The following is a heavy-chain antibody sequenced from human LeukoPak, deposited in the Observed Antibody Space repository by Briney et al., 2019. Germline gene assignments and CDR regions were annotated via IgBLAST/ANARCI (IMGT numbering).Heavy chain of an antibody. V-gene: IGHV3-64*01. CDR2: ISSNGGST. D-gene: IGHD1-20*01. CDR1: GFTFSSYA. J-gene: IGHJ4*02. CDR3: ARGLTGTDY. Sequence: GGSLRLSCAASGFTFSSYAMHWVRQAPGKGLEYVSAISSNGGSTYYANSVKGRFTISRDNSKNTLYLQMGSLRAEDMAVYYCARGLTGTDYWGQGTLVTVSS.